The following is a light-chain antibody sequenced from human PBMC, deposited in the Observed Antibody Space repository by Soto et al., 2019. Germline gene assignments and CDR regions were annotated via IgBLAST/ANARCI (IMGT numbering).Light chain of an antibody. Sequence: QSALTQPASVSGSPGQSITISCTGTSSDVGSYNLVSWYQQHPGKAPKLMIYEGSKRPSGVSNRFSGSKSGNTASLTISGLQAEDEADYYCCSYAGSINVFGGGTKVTVL. CDR2: EGS. V-gene: IGLV2-23*01. J-gene: IGLJ3*02. CDR3: CSYAGSINV. CDR1: SSDVGSYNL.